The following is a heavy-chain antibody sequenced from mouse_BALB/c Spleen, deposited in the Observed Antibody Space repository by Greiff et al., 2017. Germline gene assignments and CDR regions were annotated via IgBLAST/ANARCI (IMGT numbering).Heavy chain of an antibody. CDR3: ARHLTGYAMDY. Sequence: DVKLVESGGGLVKPGGSLKLSCAASGFTFSSYAMSWVRQTPEKRLEWVATISSGGSYTYYPDSVKGRFTISRDNAKNTLYLQMSSLRSEDTAMYYCARHLTGYAMDYWGQGTSVTVSS. CDR2: ISSGGSYT. CDR1: GFTFSSYA. J-gene: IGHJ4*01. V-gene: IGHV5-9-3*01. D-gene: IGHD4-1*01.